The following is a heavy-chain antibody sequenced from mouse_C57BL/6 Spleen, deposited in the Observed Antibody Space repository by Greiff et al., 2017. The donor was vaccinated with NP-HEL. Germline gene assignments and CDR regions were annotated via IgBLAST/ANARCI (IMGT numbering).Heavy chain of an antibody. CDR3: ARPSNWEGNYFDY. Sequence: VQLQQLGAELVKPGASVKLSCKASGYTFTSYWMHWVKQRPGQGLEWIGMIHPNSGSTNYNEKFKSKATLTVDKSSSTAYMQLSSLTSEDSAVYYCARPSNWEGNYFDYWGQGTTLTVSS. D-gene: IGHD4-1*01. CDR2: IHPNSGST. CDR1: GYTFTSYW. V-gene: IGHV1-64*01. J-gene: IGHJ2*01.